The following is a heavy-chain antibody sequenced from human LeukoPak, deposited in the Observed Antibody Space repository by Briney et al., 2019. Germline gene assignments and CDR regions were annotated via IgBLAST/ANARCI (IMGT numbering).Heavy chain of an antibody. V-gene: IGHV1-69*13. CDR2: IIPIFGTA. CDR1: GGTFSSYA. CDR3: ARGDIVVVPAAISRFWYFDL. Sequence: ASVKVSCKASGGTFSSYAISWVRRAPGQGLEWMGGIIPIFGTANYAQKFQGRVTITADESTSTAYMELSSLRSEDTAVYYCARGDIVVVPAAISRFWYFDLWGRGTLVTVSS. D-gene: IGHD2-2*02. J-gene: IGHJ2*01.